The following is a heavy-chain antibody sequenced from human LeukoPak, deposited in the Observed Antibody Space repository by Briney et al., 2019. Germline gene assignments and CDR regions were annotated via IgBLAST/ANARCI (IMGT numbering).Heavy chain of an antibody. CDR2: ISPSSHYI. CDR1: GFTFSNYS. CDR3: ARDRHTAMVYYYYYMDV. D-gene: IGHD5-18*01. J-gene: IGHJ6*03. Sequence: GGSLRLSCSGSGFTFSNYSINWVRQAPGKGVEWVSSISPSSHYIYYADSVRGRVTISRDNARNSLYLQMNSLRDEDTAVYYCARDRHTAMVYYYYYMDVWGTGTTVTVSS. V-gene: IGHV3-21*04.